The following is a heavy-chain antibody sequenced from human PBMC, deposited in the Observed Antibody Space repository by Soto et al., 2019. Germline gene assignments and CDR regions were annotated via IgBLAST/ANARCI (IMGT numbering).Heavy chain of an antibody. D-gene: IGHD6-13*01. J-gene: IGHJ4*02. V-gene: IGHV3-23*01. CDR1: GFIFSAYA. CDR3: AKDLQQPRYYFDY. Sequence: ESGGGLVQPGGSLRLSCAASGFIFSAYAMSWVRQAPGKGLEWVSAISGSGGTTHYPDSVKGRFTISRDNSKNTLYLQMNSLRAEDTAIYYCAKDLQQPRYYFDYWGQGTLVTVSS. CDR2: ISGSGGTT.